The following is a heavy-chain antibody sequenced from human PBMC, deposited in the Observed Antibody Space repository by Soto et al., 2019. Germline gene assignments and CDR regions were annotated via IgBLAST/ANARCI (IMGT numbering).Heavy chain of an antibody. J-gene: IGHJ6*02. CDR1: GGSISSGDYY. CDR3: ARVPGSPDIVVVPAAIQDYYHYGMDV. Sequence: SETLSLTCTVSGGSISSGDYYWSWIRQPPGKGLEWIGYIYYSGSTYYNPSLKSRVTISVDTSKNQFSLKLSSVTAADTAVYYCARVPGSPDIVVVPAAIQDYYHYGMDVWGQGTTVTVSS. CDR2: IYYSGST. D-gene: IGHD2-2*01. V-gene: IGHV4-30-4*01.